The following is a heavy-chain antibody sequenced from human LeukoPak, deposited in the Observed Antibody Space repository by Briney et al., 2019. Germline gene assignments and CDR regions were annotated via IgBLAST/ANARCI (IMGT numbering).Heavy chain of an antibody. D-gene: IGHD3-3*02. CDR3: ARTRGHFWSGYDNLMFDY. J-gene: IGHJ4*02. CDR1: GYSFTSYW. CDR2: IYPGDSDT. Sequence: GESLKISCKGSGYSFTSYWIGWVRQMPGKGLEWMGIIYPGDSDTRYSPSFQGQVTISADKSISTAYLQWSSLKASDTAMYYCARTRGHFWSGYDNLMFDYWGQGTLVTVSS. V-gene: IGHV5-51*01.